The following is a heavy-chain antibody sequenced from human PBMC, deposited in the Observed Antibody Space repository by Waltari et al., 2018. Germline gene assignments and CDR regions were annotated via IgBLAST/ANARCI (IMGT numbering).Heavy chain of an antibody. CDR1: GGPISSGSYY. V-gene: IGHV4-61*02. CDR2: IDTSGST. D-gene: IGHD3-22*01. Sequence: QVQLQESGPGLVKPSQTLSLTCTVSGGPISSGSYYWSWIRQPAGKGLEWIGRIDTSGSTNYNPSLKSRVTISVDTSKNQFSLKLSSVTAADTAVYYCARASYYYDRSGYYIDYWGQGTLVTVSS. J-gene: IGHJ4*02. CDR3: ARASYYYDRSGYYIDY.